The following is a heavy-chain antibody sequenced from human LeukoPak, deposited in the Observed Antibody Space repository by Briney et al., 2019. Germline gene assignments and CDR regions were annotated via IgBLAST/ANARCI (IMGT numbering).Heavy chain of an antibody. CDR1: GFTFSNYW. D-gene: IGHD4-11*01. CDR2: IRRDGSET. Sequence: GGSLTLSCAASGFTFSNYWMTWVRRAPGKGLEWVANIRRDGSETHYVDSVMGRFTISRDNAKNSLYLQMNSLRAEDTAVYYCAKGPMTKLDPWGQGTLVTVSS. J-gene: IGHJ5*02. V-gene: IGHV3-7*03. CDR3: AKGPMTKLDP.